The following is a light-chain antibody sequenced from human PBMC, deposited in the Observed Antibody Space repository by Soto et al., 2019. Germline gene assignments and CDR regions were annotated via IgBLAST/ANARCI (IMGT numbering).Light chain of an antibody. J-gene: IGLJ1*01. CDR3: QSYDSSLIVSKV. V-gene: IGLV1-40*01. CDR2: ANS. CDR1: SSNIGAGYD. Sequence: QSVLTQPPSVSGVPGQRVTISCSGSSSNIGAGYDVQWYRQFPGTAPKLIIYANSDRPSGVPDRFSGSKSGTSASLAITGLQAEDEADYYCQSYDSSLIVSKVFGTGTKVTVL.